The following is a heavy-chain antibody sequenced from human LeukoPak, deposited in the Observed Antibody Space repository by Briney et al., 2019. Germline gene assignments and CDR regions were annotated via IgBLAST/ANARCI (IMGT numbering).Heavy chain of an antibody. CDR1: GCSISTSSYY. Sequence: SETLSLTCTVSGCSISTSSYYWGWIRQPPGKGLEWIEEINHSGSTNYNPSLKSRVTISVDTSKNQFSLKLSSVTAADTAVYYCCSYGLDAFDIWGQGTMVTVSS. D-gene: IGHD2-15*01. CDR2: INHSGST. V-gene: IGHV4-39*07. CDR3: CSYGLDAFDI. J-gene: IGHJ3*02.